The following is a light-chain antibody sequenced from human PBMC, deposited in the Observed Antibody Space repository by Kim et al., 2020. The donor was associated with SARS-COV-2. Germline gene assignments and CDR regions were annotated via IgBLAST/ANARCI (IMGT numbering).Light chain of an antibody. CDR1: QSVSSSY. J-gene: IGKJ1*01. CDR2: GAS. CDR3: QHNGSSPRT. V-gene: IGKV3-20*01. Sequence: EIVLTQSPGTLSLSPGERATLSCRASQSVSSSYLAWYQQKPGQAPRLLIYGASSRATGIPDRFSGTGSGTDFTLTISRLEPENFAVHYCQHNGSSPRTFGQGTQGDIK.